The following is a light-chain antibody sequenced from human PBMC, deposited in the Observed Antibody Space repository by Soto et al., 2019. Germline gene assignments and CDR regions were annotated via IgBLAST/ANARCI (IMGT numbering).Light chain of an antibody. Sequence: DIQMTQSPSSLSASVGDRVTITCRASQGIGTYLNWYQQKPDKVPKLLIYAASTLQSGVPTRFTGSASGTDFTLTISSLQPEDSATYYCQQSYGTPMFTFGQGTKLEI. J-gene: IGKJ2*01. CDR1: QGIGTY. CDR2: AAS. CDR3: QQSYGTPMFT. V-gene: IGKV1-39*01.